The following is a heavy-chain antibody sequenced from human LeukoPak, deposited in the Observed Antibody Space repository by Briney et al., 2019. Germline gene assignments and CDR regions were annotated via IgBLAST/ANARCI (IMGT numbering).Heavy chain of an antibody. V-gene: IGHV3-23*01. J-gene: IGHJ5*02. Sequence: PGGSLRLSCAASGFTFSSYAMSWARQAPGKGLEWVSAISGSGGSTYYADSVKGRFTISRDNSKNALYLQMNSPRAEDTAVYYCAKDPPRYCSGGSCYSGNWFDPWGQGTLVTVSS. D-gene: IGHD2-15*01. CDR3: AKDPPRYCSGGSCYSGNWFDP. CDR2: ISGSGGST. CDR1: GFTFSSYA.